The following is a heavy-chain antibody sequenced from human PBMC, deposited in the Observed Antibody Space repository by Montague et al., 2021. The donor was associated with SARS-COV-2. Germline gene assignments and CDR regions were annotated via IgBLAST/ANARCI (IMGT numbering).Heavy chain of an antibody. J-gene: IGHJ3*02. D-gene: IGHD1-1*01. Sequence: SETLSLTCTVSGGSITVSRYDWDWIRQPPGKGLEWIVSVHYTGTTSYNASLKSRLTISVDTSENQFSLKMTSVTASDTAVYYCARHRANAGSFDIWGQGTMVTVSS. V-gene: IGHV4-39*01. CDR1: GGSITVSRYD. CDR3: ARHRANAGSFDI. CDR2: VHYTGTT.